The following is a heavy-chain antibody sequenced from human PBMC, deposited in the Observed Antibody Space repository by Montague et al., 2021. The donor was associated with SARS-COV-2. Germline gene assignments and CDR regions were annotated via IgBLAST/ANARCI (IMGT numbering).Heavy chain of an antibody. D-gene: IGHD3-10*01. CDR1: GSSISRVNCS. CDR2: NYYSGST. Sequence: SETLSLTCTVSGSSISRVNCSWIWIPHPPGKGLLWFVYNYYSGSTYYNPSLRSPVTISTATTKNQFSLNLSSVPAADTAVYYFARHVPTAYYHSRYFHFCGRGTLVTVS. CDR3: ARHVPTAYYHSRYFHF. V-gene: IGHV4-39*01. J-gene: IGHJ2*01.